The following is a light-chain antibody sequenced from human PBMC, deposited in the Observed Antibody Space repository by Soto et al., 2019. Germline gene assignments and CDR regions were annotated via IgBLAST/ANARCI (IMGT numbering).Light chain of an antibody. Sequence: QSALTQPASLSGSPGQSITISCTGTSSDVGSYNLVSWYQQHPGKAPKLMIYEGSKRPSGVSNRFSGSKSGNTASLTISGLQAEDEADYYCCSYAGSSTWVFGGGTQLTV. J-gene: IGLJ3*02. CDR1: SSDVGSYNL. V-gene: IGLV2-23*01. CDR2: EGS. CDR3: CSYAGSSTWV.